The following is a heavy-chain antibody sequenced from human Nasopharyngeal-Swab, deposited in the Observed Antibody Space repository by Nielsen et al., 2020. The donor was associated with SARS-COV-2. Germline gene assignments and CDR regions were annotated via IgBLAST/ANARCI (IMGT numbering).Heavy chain of an antibody. J-gene: IGHJ4*02. CDR1: GYTFTSYD. D-gene: IGHD3-10*01. CDR3: ARAHYGSGSHPLIRGVDY. Sequence: ASVKVSCKASGYTFTSYDINWVRQATGQGLEWMGWMNPNSGNTGYAQKFQGRVTMTRDTSTSTVYMELSSLRSEDTAVYYCARAHYGSGSHPLIRGVDYWGQGTLVTVSS. V-gene: IGHV1-8*01. CDR2: MNPNSGNT.